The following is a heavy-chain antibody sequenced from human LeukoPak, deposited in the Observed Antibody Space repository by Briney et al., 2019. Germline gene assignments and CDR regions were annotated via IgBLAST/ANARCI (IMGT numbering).Heavy chain of an antibody. CDR3: ARVYGSGTQVPYYFDY. CDR2: IYSGGST. V-gene: IGHV3-66*01. J-gene: IGHJ4*02. Sequence: GGSLRLSCAVSGLTVSDNYMTWVRQSPGRGLEWVSVIYSGGSTYDADSVKGRFTIFRDNSKNTLYLQMNTLRAEDTAVYFCARVYGSGTQVPYYFDYWGRGTVVTVSS. CDR1: GLTVSDNY. D-gene: IGHD3-10*01.